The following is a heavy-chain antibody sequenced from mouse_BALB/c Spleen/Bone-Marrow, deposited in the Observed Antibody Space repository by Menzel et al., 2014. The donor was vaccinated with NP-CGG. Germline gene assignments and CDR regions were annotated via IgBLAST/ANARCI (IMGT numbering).Heavy chain of an antibody. D-gene: IGHD4-1*01. Sequence: EVKVVESGPELVKPGASVKISCKASGYTFTDYNMHWVKQSHGKSLEWIGYIYPYNGGTGYNQKFKSKATLTVDNSSSTAYMELRSLTSEDSAVYYCVRLGRHYWGQGTTLPVSS. V-gene: IGHV1S29*02. CDR2: IYPYNGGT. CDR3: VRLGRHY. CDR1: GYTFTDYN. J-gene: IGHJ2*01.